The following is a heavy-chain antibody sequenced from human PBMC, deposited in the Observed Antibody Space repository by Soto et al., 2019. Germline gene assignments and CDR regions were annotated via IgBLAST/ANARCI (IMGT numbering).Heavy chain of an antibody. CDR3: ARIRTGVYGSGTTSSRFSSGMDV. CDR1: GGTFKTYA. D-gene: IGHD3-10*01. J-gene: IGHJ6*02. Sequence: QVQLVQSGAEVKKPGSSVKVSCKASGGTFKTYAFTWVRQAPGQGLEWMGGIIPVFGSATSAQRLQGRVTITADESTNTNYMELSSLRSEDTAVYYCARIRTGVYGSGTTSSRFSSGMDVWGQGTAVTVSS. V-gene: IGHV1-69*12. CDR2: IIPVFGSA.